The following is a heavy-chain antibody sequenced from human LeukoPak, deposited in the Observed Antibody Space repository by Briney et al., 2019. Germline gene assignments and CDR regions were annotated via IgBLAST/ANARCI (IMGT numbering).Heavy chain of an antibody. CDR2: IYYSGST. J-gene: IGHJ4*02. Sequence: SSETLSLTCTVSGGSISSSSYYWGWIRQPPGKGLEWIGSIYYSGSTYYNPSLKSRVTISVDTSKNQFSLKLSSVTAAYTAVYYCAILQGGYFDSWGQGTLVTVSS. V-gene: IGHV4-39*07. CDR1: GGSISSSSYY. CDR3: AILQGGYFDS. D-gene: IGHD2-15*01.